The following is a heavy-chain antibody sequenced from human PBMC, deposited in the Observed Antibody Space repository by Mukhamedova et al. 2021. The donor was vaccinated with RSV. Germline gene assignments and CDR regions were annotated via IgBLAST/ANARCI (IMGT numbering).Heavy chain of an antibody. CDR3: ARVSSSGWYPDY. V-gene: IGHV1-46*01. D-gene: IGHD6-19*01. Sequence: IRQAPGQGLEWMGVINPSGGGTNYAQKSQGRVTMTRDTSTSTVYMELSSLTSDDTAVYFCARVSSSGWYPDYWSQGTLVTVS. CDR2: INPSGGGT. J-gene: IGHJ4*02.